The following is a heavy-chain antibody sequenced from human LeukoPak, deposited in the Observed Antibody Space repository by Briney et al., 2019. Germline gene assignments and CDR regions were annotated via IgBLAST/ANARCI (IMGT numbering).Heavy chain of an antibody. CDR2: IDYSGST. CDR3: ARALWLMHYYYYMDV. D-gene: IGHD5-18*01. Sequence: SETLSLTCTVSGGSISSFSYYWVWIRQPPGKGLEWIGGIDYSGSTYYSPSLKSRVTISLDTSKKQFSLKVSSVTAADTAVYYCARALWLMHYYYYMDVWGKGTTVSVSS. J-gene: IGHJ6*03. CDR1: GGSISSFSYY. V-gene: IGHV4-39*07.